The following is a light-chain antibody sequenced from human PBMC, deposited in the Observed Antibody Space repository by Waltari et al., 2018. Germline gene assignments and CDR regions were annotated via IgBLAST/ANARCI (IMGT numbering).Light chain of an antibody. CDR2: WAS. J-gene: IGKJ1*01. Sequence: DIVMTQSPDSLAVSLGERATINCKSSQSVLYSSNNKNYSAWYQQKPGQPPKLLIYWASTRESGVPDRFSGSGSGTDFTLTISSLQAEDVAVYYCQQYLSTPPTFGQGTKVEIK. V-gene: IGKV4-1*01. CDR1: QSVLYSSNNKNY. CDR3: QQYLSTPPT.